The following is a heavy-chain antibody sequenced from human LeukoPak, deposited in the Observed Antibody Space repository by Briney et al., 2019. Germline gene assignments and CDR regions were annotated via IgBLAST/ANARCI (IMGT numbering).Heavy chain of an antibody. CDR3: ARFGTDRENYDYVWGSYGPDYYYGMDV. J-gene: IGHJ6*02. V-gene: IGHV1-18*01. CDR1: GYTFTSYG. D-gene: IGHD3-16*01. Sequence: ASVKVSCKASGYTFTSYGISWVRQAPGQGLEWMGWISAYNGNTNYAQKLQGRVTMTTDTSTSTAYMEPRSLRSDDTAVYYCARFGTDRENYDYVWGSYGPDYYYGMDVWGQGTTVTVSS. CDR2: ISAYNGNT.